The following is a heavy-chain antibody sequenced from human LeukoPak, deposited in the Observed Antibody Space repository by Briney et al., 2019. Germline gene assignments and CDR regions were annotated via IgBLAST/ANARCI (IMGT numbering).Heavy chain of an antibody. J-gene: IGHJ6*02. CDR1: GFTFSSYA. CDR3: AKGIRDYYYGMDV. Sequence: GGSLRLSCAASGFTFSSYAMSWVRQAPGKGLERVSAISGSGGSTYYADSVKGRFTISRDNSKNTLYLQMNSLRAEDTAVYYCAKGIRDYYYGMDVWGQGTTVTVSS. CDR2: ISGSGGST. V-gene: IGHV3-23*01.